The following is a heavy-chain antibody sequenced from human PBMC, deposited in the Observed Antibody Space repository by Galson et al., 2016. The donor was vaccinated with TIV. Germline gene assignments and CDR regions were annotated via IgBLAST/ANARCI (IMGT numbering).Heavy chain of an antibody. J-gene: IGHJ3*01. D-gene: IGHD2-21*01. CDR1: GGSISSHY. Sequence: LSLTCSVSGGSISSHYWSWIRQPPGKGLEWIGSVHYSGSTYYNPSLKSRVTISIDRSKNQFSLNLGSVTAVDPAVYYCAREGVPLIGDSPTSACDVWGPGTRVTVSS. CDR3: AREGVPLIGDSPTSACDV. CDR2: VHYSGST. V-gene: IGHV4-59*11.